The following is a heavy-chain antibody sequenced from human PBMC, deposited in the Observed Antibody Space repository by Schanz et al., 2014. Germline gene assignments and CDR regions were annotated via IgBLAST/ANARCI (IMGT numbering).Heavy chain of an antibody. CDR2: IKQDGSEK. Sequence: EVHLEESGGGVVQPGRSLRLSCAASGFTFSSYSMNWVRQAPGRGLEWVANIKQDGSEKYYVDSVKGRFTISRDNAKNSLYLQMNSLTAEDTAVYYCARGVRIDYWGQGTLVTVSS. D-gene: IGHD3-3*01. J-gene: IGHJ4*02. CDR3: ARGVRIDY. CDR1: GFTFSSYS. V-gene: IGHV3-7*01.